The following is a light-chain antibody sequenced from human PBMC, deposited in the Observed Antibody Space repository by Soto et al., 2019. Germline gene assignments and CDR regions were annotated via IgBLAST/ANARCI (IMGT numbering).Light chain of an antibody. CDR1: QAVNTR. CDR3: KQYNNWPPFT. Sequence: EIVLTQSPATLSSFPGDRVTLSCRASQAVNTRLAWYQHKPGQAPRLLIYLTSNRAAGIPARFSGSGSETDFTLTISDVEPEDFAVYYCKQYNNWPPFTFGQGTRLEI. CDR2: LTS. J-gene: IGKJ5*01. V-gene: IGKV3-11*01.